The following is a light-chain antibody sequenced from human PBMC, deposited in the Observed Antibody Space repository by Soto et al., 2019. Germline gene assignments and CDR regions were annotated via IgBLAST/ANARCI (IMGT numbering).Light chain of an antibody. CDR1: RVISSW. Sequence: DIQVTQSPSSVSASVGDRVTIPCRASRVISSWLAWYQQKPGKAPNLLIYAASNLQSGVPSRFSASGSGTDFTLTINNLQPEDFATYYCQQSHTFPITFGQGTRLEIK. V-gene: IGKV1-12*01. CDR2: AAS. CDR3: QQSHTFPIT. J-gene: IGKJ5*01.